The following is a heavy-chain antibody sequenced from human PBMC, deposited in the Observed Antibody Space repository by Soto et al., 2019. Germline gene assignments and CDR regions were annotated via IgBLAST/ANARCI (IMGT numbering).Heavy chain of an antibody. V-gene: IGHV3-66*01. CDR2: ISSAGGT. CDR3: ARDELGGAYDFGH. D-gene: IGHD3-3*01. J-gene: IGHJ4*02. Sequence: EVQLVKSGGGLVQPGGSLRLSCAASGITVTNCFMTWVRQAPGKGLEWVSVISSAGGTYYADSVKGRCTTSRDNYRKTLYLQMNTLRAEDTAVYYCARDELGGAYDFGHGGQGTLVTVSS. CDR1: GITVTNCF.